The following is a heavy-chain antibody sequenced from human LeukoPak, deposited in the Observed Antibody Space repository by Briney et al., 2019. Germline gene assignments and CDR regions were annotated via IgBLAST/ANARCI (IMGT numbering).Heavy chain of an antibody. V-gene: IGHV1-58*01. D-gene: IGHD3-9*01. Sequence: ASVKVSCKASGFTFTSSAVQWVRQARGQRLEWIGWIVVGSGNTNYAQKFQERVTITRDMCTSTAYMELSSLRSEDTAVYYCAADRRVDILTGYYRPYWFDPWGQGTLVTVSS. CDR3: AADRRVDILTGYYRPYWFDP. J-gene: IGHJ5*02. CDR1: GFTFTSSA. CDR2: IVVGSGNT.